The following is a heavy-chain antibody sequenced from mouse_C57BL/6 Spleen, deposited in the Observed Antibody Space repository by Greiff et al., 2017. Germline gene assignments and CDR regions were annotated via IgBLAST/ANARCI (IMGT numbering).Heavy chain of an antibody. CDR3: ARDYGSPYCFDY. D-gene: IGHD1-1*01. V-gene: IGHV1-80*01. Sequence: QVQLQQSGAELVKPGASVKISCKASGYAFSSYWMNWVQQRPGKGLEWIGQIYPGDGDTNYNGKFKGKATLTADKSSSTAYMQLSSLTSEDSAVYFCARDYGSPYCFDYWGQGTTLTVSS. CDR2: IYPGDGDT. CDR1: GYAFSSYW. J-gene: IGHJ2*01.